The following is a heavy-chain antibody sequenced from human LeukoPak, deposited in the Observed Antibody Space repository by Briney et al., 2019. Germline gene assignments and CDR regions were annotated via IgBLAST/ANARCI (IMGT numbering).Heavy chain of an antibody. Sequence: SETLSLTCTVSGGSISSYYWSWIRQPPGKGLEWIGYVYYSGSTNYNPSLKSRVTISVDTSKNHFSLKLSSVTAADTAVYSCARSIIGTRSKFDYWGQGTLATVSP. CDR3: ARSIIGTRSKFDY. CDR2: VYYSGST. J-gene: IGHJ4*02. V-gene: IGHV4-59*08. CDR1: GGSISSYY. D-gene: IGHD1/OR15-1a*01.